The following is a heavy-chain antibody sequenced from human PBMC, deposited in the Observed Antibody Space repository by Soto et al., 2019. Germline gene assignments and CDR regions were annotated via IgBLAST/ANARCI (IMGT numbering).Heavy chain of an antibody. J-gene: IGHJ5*02. CDR3: ARGRHSKFDP. Sequence: QVQLQQWGAGLLKPSETLSLTCAGYGGSFSGYYWSWIRQPPGKGLEWIGEINHSGSTNYNPSLKSRVTISVDTSKNQFSLKLSSVTAADTAVYYCARGRHSKFDPWGQGTLVTVSS. CDR1: GGSFSGYY. D-gene: IGHD3-22*01. V-gene: IGHV4-34*01. CDR2: INHSGST.